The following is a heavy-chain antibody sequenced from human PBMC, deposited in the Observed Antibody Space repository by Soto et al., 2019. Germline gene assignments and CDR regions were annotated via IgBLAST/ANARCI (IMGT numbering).Heavy chain of an antibody. D-gene: IGHD5-18*01. CDR1: GGSVGSGEYY. CDR2: IYDSGIT. Sequence: QVQLQESGPGLVKPSQTLSLACTVSGGSVGSGEYYYSWIRQPPGKGLEWIGYIYDSGITNYTPSLKGRVTMSLDRSNNQVSLKLNSVTAADTAVYFCARDVAHGYTENVWGQGTMVTVSS. CDR3: ARDVAHGYTENV. J-gene: IGHJ3*01. V-gene: IGHV4-30-4*01.